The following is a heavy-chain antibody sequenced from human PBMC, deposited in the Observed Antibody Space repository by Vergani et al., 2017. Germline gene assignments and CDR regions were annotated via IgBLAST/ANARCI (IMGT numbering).Heavy chain of an antibody. CDR3: ARIPRGYCSSTSCYTNYYYYMDV. J-gene: IGHJ6*03. Sequence: EVQLVESGGGLVQPGGSLRLSCAASGFTFSSYEMNWVRQAPGKGLEWVSYISSSGSTIYYADSVKGRFTISRDNAKNSLYLQMNSLRAEDTAVYYCARIPRGYCSSTSCYTNYYYYMDVWGKGTTVTVSS. CDR1: GFTFSSYE. D-gene: IGHD2-2*02. CDR2: ISSSGSTI. V-gene: IGHV3-48*03.